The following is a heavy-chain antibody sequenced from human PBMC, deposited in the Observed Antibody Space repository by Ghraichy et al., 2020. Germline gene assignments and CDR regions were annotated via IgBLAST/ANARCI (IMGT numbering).Heavy chain of an antibody. CDR3: ARAYYDILSGNYPWIYNYYMDV. CDR2: IYYSGST. J-gene: IGHJ6*03. D-gene: IGHD3-9*01. Sequence: ESLNISCSVSDGSISPYYWSWVRQPPGKGLEWIGHIYYSGSTNYNPSLRSRVSVSLDTSRNQFSLKLTSATAADTAVYYCARAYYDILSGNYPWIYNYYMDVWGRGTTVTVSS. CDR1: DGSISPYY. V-gene: IGHV4-59*12.